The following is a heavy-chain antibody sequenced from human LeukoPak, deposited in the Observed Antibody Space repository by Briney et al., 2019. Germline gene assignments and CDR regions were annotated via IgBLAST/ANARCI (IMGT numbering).Heavy chain of an antibody. CDR2: IYHGGST. J-gene: IGHJ3*02. Sequence: SETLSLTCTVSGSSISSGSYWGWIRQPPGKGLEWIGSIYHGGSTYYTPSLKSRVTISVDTSKNQFSLNLTSVTAADTAMYYCAENFPPTYLSRYPFDIWGQGTMVTVSS. CDR3: AENFPPTYLSRYPFDI. D-gene: IGHD3-16*02. CDR1: GSSISSGSY. V-gene: IGHV4-38-2*02.